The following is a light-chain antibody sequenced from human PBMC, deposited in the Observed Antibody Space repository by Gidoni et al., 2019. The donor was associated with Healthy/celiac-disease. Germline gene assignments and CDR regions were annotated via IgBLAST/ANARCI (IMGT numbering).Light chain of an antibody. CDR3: QQRSNWPPMYT. CDR2: DAS. CDR1: QSVSSY. J-gene: IGKJ2*01. Sequence: EFVLTQSPAPLSLSPGERATLSCRASQSVSSYLAWYQQKPGQAPRLLIYDASNRATGIPARFSGSGSGTDFTLTISSLEPEDFAVYYCQQRSNWPPMYTFGQGTKLEIK. V-gene: IGKV3-11*01.